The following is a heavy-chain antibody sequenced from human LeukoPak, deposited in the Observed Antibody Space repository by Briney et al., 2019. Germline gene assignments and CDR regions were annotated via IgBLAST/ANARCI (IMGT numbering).Heavy chain of an antibody. CDR3: ASFAAGALTFDY. V-gene: IGHV4-59*08. Sequence: KPSETLSLTCTVSGGSISSYYWSWIRQPPGKGLEWIGYIYYSGSTNYNPSLKSRVTISVDTSKNQFSLKLSSVTAADTAVYYCASFAAGALTFDYWGQGTLVTVSS. D-gene: IGHD6-13*01. CDR2: IYYSGST. CDR1: GGSISSYY. J-gene: IGHJ4*02.